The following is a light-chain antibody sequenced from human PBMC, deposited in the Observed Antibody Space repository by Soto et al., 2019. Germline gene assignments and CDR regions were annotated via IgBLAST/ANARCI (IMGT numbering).Light chain of an antibody. V-gene: IGLV4-69*01. Sequence: QLVLTQSPSASASLGASVKLTCTLSRGHSSYAIAGHQQQPEKGPRYLMKLNSDGSHSKGDGIPDRFAGSSSGAERYLTISSLQSEDEADDYCQTWGTGSRVVFGGGTKLTVL. CDR1: RGHSSYA. CDR2: LNSDGSH. J-gene: IGLJ2*01. CDR3: QTWGTGSRVV.